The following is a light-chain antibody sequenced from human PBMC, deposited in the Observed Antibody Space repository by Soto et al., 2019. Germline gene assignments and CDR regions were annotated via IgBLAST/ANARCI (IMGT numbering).Light chain of an antibody. J-gene: IGLJ2*01. CDR2: EGS. Sequence: QSALTQPASVSGSPGQSITISCTGTSSDVGSYNLVSWYQQHPGKAPKLMIYEGSKRPSGVSNRFSGSKSGNTGSLTISGLQAEDEADYYCCSYAGSSTRVVFGGGTKLTVL. V-gene: IGLV2-23*01. CDR3: CSYAGSSTRVV. CDR1: SSDVGSYNL.